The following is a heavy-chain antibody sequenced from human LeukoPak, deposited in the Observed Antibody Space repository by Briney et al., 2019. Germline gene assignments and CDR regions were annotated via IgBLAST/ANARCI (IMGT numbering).Heavy chain of an antibody. CDR1: VYTLTEIS. CDR2: FDPEDGET. V-gene: IGHV1-24*01. Sequence: ASVKVSCKVSVYTLTEISMHCVRHAPGKGLEWRGGFDPEDGETIYAQKFQGRVTMTEDTSTDTAYMELSSLRSEDTAVYYCATDLGWRTAGFDPWGQGTLVTVSS. D-gene: IGHD2-2*01. J-gene: IGHJ5*02. CDR3: ATDLGWRTAGFDP.